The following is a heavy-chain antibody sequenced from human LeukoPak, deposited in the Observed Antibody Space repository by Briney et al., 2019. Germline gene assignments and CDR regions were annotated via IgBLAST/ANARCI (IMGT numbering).Heavy chain of an antibody. CDR1: GFAFNTYS. CDR3: ARDLRPYSGYDNLAFDI. CDR2: ISTSSSYI. J-gene: IGHJ3*02. V-gene: IGHV3-21*01. D-gene: IGHD5-12*01. Sequence: GGSLRLSCAASGFAFNTYSMNWVRQAPGKGLEWVSFISTSSSYIYYADSVKGRFTISRDNAKNSLYLQMNSLRAEDTAVYYCARDLRPYSGYDNLAFDIWGQGTRVTVSS.